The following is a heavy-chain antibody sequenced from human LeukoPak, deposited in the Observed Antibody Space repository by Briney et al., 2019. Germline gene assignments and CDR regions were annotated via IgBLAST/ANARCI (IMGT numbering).Heavy chain of an antibody. D-gene: IGHD5-18*01. CDR3: GKTTVGYSSGQKPAWPVDF. CDR2: IFGSGGSP. Sequence: GGSLRLSCEASGFTFGSHAMYWVRQAPGKGLEWVAGIFGSGGSPHYAGSVKGRFTISRDNPRNTVYLQINSLRDDDTAVYYCGKTTVGYSSGQKPAWPVDFWGQGTLVTVSS. J-gene: IGHJ4*02. CDR1: GFTFGSHA. V-gene: IGHV3-23*01.